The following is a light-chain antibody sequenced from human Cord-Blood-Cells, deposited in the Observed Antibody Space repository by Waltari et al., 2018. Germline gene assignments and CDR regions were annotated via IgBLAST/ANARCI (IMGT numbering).Light chain of an antibody. CDR3: CSYAGSSTLV. Sequence: QSALTQPASVSGSPGQSLTISCTGTSSDVGSYNLVSCYQQHPGKAPKPMIYEGSKRPSGVSNRFSGSKSGNTASLTISGLQAEDEADYYCCSYAGSSTLVFGGGTKLTVL. J-gene: IGLJ2*01. CDR2: EGS. V-gene: IGLV2-23*01. CDR1: SSDVGSYNL.